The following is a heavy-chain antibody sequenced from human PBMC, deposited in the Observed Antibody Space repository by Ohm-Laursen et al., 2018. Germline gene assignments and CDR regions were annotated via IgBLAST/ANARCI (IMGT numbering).Heavy chain of an antibody. CDR1: GGSISSGAYC. CDR2: IYHSGST. Sequence: SETLSLTCTVSGGSISSGAYCWSWIRQHPGKGLEWIGYIYHSGSTYYNPSLKSQVTISVDTSKNQFSLKLSSVTAADTALYYCARGLWWFDPWGQGTLVTVSS. V-gene: IGHV4-31*01. J-gene: IGHJ5*02. CDR3: ARGLWWFDP.